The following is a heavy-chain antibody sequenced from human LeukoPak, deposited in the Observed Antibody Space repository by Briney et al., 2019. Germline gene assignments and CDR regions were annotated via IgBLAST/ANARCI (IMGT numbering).Heavy chain of an antibody. Sequence: GGSLRLSCAASGFTFSSYSMNWVRQAPGKGLEWVSSISSSSSYIYYADSVKGRFTISRDNAKNSLYLQMNSLRAGDTAVYYCARGGYYDFWSGPAQKYGMDVWGQGTTVTVSS. V-gene: IGHV3-21*01. CDR2: ISSSSSYI. J-gene: IGHJ6*02. CDR3: ARGGYYDFWSGPAQKYGMDV. D-gene: IGHD3-3*01. CDR1: GFTFSSYS.